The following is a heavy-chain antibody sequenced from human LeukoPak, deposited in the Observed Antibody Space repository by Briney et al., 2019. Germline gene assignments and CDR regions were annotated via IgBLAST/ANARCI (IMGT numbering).Heavy chain of an antibody. CDR1: GFTFSSYT. CDR2: ITTSSTYI. CDR3: ARGEGYYASGSYYIDY. J-gene: IGHJ4*02. Sequence: PLGSLRLSCAAPGFTFSSYTMNWVRQAPGKGLEWVSSITTSSTYIYYADSVRGRFTISRDNAKNSLYLRMRSLRVEDTAVYYCARGEGYYASGSYYIDYWGQGTLVTVSS. D-gene: IGHD3-10*01. V-gene: IGHV3-21*01.